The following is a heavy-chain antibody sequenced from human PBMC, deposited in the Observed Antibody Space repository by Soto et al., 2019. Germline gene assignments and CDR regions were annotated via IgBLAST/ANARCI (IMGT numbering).Heavy chain of an antibody. Sequence: ASVKVSCKGSGYTFSSYGIAWVRQAPGQGLEWMGWISAYTGNTNYAQMLQGRVTMTTDTSTSTAYMELRSLTSDDTAVYYCAREPRRGKGTFDYWGQGTPVTVYS. J-gene: IGHJ4*02. V-gene: IGHV1-18*01. CDR2: ISAYTGNT. CDR1: GYTFSSYG. CDR3: AREPRRGKGTFDY. D-gene: IGHD3-16*01.